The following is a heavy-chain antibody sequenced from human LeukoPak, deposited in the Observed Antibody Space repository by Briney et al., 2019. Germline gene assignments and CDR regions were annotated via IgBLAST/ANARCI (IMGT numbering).Heavy chain of an antibody. CDR3: AKGHSSSWYHDAFDI. D-gene: IGHD6-13*01. CDR1: GFTFSSYW. CDR2: IKQDGSEK. V-gene: IGHV3-7*03. J-gene: IGHJ3*02. Sequence: GGSLRLSCAASGFTFSSYWMSWVRQAPGKGLEWVANIKQDGSEKYYVDSLKGRFTISRDNAKNSLYLQMNSLRAEDMALYYCAKGHSSSWYHDAFDIWGQGTMVTVSS.